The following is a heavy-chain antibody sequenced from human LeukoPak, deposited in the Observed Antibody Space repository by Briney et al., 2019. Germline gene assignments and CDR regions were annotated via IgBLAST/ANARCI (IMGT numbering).Heavy chain of an antibody. CDR3: AREYCSGGSCYRRFDY. CDR1: GGTFSSYA. D-gene: IGHD2-15*01. CDR2: IIPIFGTA. J-gene: IGHJ4*02. V-gene: IGHV1-69*01. Sequence: GSSVKVSCKASGGTFSSYAISWVRQAPGQGLGWMGGIIPIFGTANYAQKFQGRVTITADESTSTAYMELSSLRSEDTAVYYCAREYCSGGSCYRRFDYWGQGTLVTVSS.